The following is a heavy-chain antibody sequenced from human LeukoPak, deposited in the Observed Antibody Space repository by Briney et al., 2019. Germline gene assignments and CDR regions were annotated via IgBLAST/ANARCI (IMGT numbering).Heavy chain of an antibody. CDR3: ARAGVDSSGYYAYDAFDI. V-gene: IGHV3-30-3*01. CDR1: GFTFSSYA. J-gene: IGHJ3*02. D-gene: IGHD3-22*01. Sequence: PGRSLRLSCAASGFTFSSYAMHWVRQAPGKGLEWVAVISYDGSNKYYADSVKGRFTISRDSSKNTLYLQMNSLRAEDTAVYYCARAGVDSSGYYAYDAFDIWGQGTMVTVSS. CDR2: ISYDGSNK.